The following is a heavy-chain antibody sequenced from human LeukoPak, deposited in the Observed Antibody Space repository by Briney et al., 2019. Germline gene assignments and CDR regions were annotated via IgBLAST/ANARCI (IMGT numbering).Heavy chain of an antibody. V-gene: IGHV3-23*01. CDR3: AKVHWPSVVVAAKGGKNYFDY. CDR1: GFTFSSYA. CDR2: ISGSGGST. J-gene: IGHJ4*02. D-gene: IGHD2-15*01. Sequence: GGSLRLSCAASGFTFSSYAMSWVRQAPGKGLEWVSAISGSGGSTYYADSVKGRFTISRDNSKYTLYLQMNSLRAEDTAVYYCAKVHWPSVVVAAKGGKNYFDYWGQGTLVTVSS.